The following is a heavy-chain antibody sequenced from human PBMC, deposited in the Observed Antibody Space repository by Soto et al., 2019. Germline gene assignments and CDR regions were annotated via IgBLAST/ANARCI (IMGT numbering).Heavy chain of an antibody. Sequence: GGSLRLSCAASGFTFSSYAMSWVRQAPGKGLEWVSAISGSGGSTYYADSVKGRFTISRDNSKNTLYLQMNSLRAEDTAVYYCAKGGYCSSTSCRVGYYYYGMDVWGQGTTVTVSS. V-gene: IGHV3-23*01. CDR3: AKGGYCSSTSCRVGYYYYGMDV. CDR2: ISGSGGST. CDR1: GFTFSSYA. D-gene: IGHD2-2*01. J-gene: IGHJ6*02.